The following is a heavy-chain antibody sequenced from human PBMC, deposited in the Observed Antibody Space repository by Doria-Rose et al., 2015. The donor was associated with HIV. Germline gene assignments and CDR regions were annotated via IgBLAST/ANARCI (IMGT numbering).Heavy chain of an antibody. CDR3: ARIKSSRWYHKYYFDF. Sequence: ESGPVLVKPTETLTLICTVSGVSLSSPGMGVSWIRQPPGKALEWLANNFSDDERSYKTSLKSRLTISRGTSKSQVVLTVTDMDPVDTATYYCARIKSSRWYHKYYFDFWGQGTLVIVSA. CDR1: GVSLSSPGMG. V-gene: IGHV2-26*01. CDR2: NFSDDER. J-gene: IGHJ4*02. D-gene: IGHD6-13*01.